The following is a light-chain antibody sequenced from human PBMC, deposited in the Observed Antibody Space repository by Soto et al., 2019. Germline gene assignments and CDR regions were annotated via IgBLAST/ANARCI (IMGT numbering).Light chain of an antibody. Sequence: EIVLTQSPGTLSLSPGERATLSCRASQSVTSSYLAWYQQRPGQAPRLLIYGASSRATSVPDRFSGSGSGTDFTLTISRLEPEDFAVYYCQHYGTSPGYTFGQGTNLEIK. J-gene: IGKJ2*01. V-gene: IGKV3-20*01. CDR3: QHYGTSPGYT. CDR2: GAS. CDR1: QSVTSSY.